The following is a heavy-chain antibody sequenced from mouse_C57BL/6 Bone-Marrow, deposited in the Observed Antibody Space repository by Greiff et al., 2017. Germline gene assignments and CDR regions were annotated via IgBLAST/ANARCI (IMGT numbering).Heavy chain of an antibody. V-gene: IGHV5-6*02. CDR3: ARRGYYYGRSYNWYFDV. Sequence: DVMLVQPGSDLVKPGGSVKLSCAASGYTFTSYGMSWVRQTPDKRLKWVGTLSPGGSYTYYPESVKGGFTLSRDNAKNTLYLQMSSLKSEDTAMYYCARRGYYYGRSYNWYFDVWGTGTTVTVSS. J-gene: IGHJ1*03. D-gene: IGHD1-1*01. CDR1: GYTFTSYG. CDR2: LSPGGSYT.